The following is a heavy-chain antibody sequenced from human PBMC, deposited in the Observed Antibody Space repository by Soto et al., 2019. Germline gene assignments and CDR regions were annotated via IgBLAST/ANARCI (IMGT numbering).Heavy chain of an antibody. V-gene: IGHV5-51*01. J-gene: IGHJ4*02. D-gene: IGHD6-13*01. CDR2: IYPGDHET. Sequence: PGESLKISCQSSGYTFSNFWIGWVRQLPGKGLEWMGIIYPGDHETRYSPSFHGKVTISADRSINTAYLQWNSLEALDTAFYFCARSPRSSPYFDYWGQGALVTVS. CDR1: GYTFSNFW. CDR3: ARSPRSSPYFDY.